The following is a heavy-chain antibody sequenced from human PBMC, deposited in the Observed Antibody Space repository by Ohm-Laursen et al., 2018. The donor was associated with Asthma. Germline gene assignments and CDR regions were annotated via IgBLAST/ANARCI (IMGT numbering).Heavy chain of an antibody. CDR3: ARDLAVDTAMVGDY. Sequence: SLRLSCSASGFTVSSNYMSWVRQAPGKGLEWVSVIYSGGSTYYADSVKGRFTISRDNSKNTLYLQMNSLRAEDTTVYYCARDLAVDTAMVGDYWGQGTLVTVSS. CDR2: IYSGGST. V-gene: IGHV3-53*05. J-gene: IGHJ4*02. CDR1: GFTVSSNY. D-gene: IGHD5-18*01.